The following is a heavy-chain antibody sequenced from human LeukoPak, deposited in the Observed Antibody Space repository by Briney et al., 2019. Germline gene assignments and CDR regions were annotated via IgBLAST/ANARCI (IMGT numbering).Heavy chain of an antibody. CDR2: IWYDGSNK. CDR3: ARDRPGSSPTPFDY. D-gene: IGHD3-10*01. V-gene: IGHV3-33*08. CDR1: GFTFSSYG. Sequence: GGSLRLSCAASGFTFSSYGMHWVRQGPGKGLEWVAVIWYDGSNKYYADSVKGRFTISRDNSENTLYLEMNSLRSDDTAVYYCARDRPGSSPTPFDYWGQGTLVTVSS. J-gene: IGHJ4*02.